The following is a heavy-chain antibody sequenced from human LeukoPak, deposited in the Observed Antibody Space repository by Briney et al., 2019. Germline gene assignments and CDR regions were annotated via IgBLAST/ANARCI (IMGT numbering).Heavy chain of an antibody. CDR2: ICYSGST. CDR3: ARTAKAEWVPFSQFDY. Sequence: PSETLCLTCTASGGSISSYDRNWIRQPPGKGLEWVGDICYSGSTKYNPSRKRRVPISVDPSKFQFSLKLSSVTAADPGVYCCARTAKAEWVPFSQFDYWGEGTLVTDCS. CDR1: GGSISSYD. D-gene: IGHD2-8*01. J-gene: IGHJ4*02. V-gene: IGHV4-59*01.